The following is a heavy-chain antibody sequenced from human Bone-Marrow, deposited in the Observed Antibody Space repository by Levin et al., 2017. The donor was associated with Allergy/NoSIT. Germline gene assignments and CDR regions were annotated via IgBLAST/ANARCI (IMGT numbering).Heavy chain of an antibody. CDR2: IYLGDSDT. CDR3: ASLRLVTSTFHY. J-gene: IGHJ4*02. Sequence: LGESLKISCKGSGYSFSSYWIGWVRQMPGKGLEWMGIIYLGDSDTRYSPSFQGQVTISADKSISTAYLQWNSLKASDTAMYYCASLRLVTSTFHYWGQGTLVTVSS. CDR1: GYSFSSYW. D-gene: IGHD2-21*02. V-gene: IGHV5-51*01.